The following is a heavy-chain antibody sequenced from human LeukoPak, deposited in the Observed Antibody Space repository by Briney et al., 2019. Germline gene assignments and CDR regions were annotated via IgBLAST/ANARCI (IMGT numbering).Heavy chain of an antibody. D-gene: IGHD6-13*01. CDR2: IYYSGST. V-gene: IGHV4-59*01. CDR3: ARGSDSGSSNY. Sequence: PSETLSLTCTVSGGSISSYYWSWIRQPPGKGLEWIGYIYYSGSTNYNPSLKSRVTISVDTSKNQFSLKLSSVTAADTAVYYCARGSDSGSSNYWGQGTLVTVSS. CDR1: GGSISSYY. J-gene: IGHJ4*02.